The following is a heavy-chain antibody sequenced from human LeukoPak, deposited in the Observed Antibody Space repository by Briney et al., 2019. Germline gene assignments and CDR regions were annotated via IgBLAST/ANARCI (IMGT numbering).Heavy chain of an antibody. J-gene: IGHJ4*02. Sequence: PGRSLRLSCAASGFSFSNYGMHWVRQAPGKGLEWVAVIWHDGTNKFYADSVKGRFTISRDNSKNTLYLQMNSLRAEDTAVYYCARGRTVTKRGPFDYWGQGTLVTVSS. CDR1: GFSFSNYG. D-gene: IGHD4-17*01. CDR2: IWHDGTNK. CDR3: ARGRTVTKRGPFDY. V-gene: IGHV3-33*01.